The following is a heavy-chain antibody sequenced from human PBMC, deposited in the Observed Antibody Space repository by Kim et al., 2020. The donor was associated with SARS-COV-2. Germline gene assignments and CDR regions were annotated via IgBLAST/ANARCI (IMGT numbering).Heavy chain of an antibody. CDR2: IRSKAYGGTT. CDR1: GFTFGDYA. CDR3: TKDPRRRNGFDP. J-gene: IGHJ5*02. V-gene: IGHV3-49*04. Sequence: GGSLRLSCTASGFTFGDYAMSRVRQAPGKGLEWVGFIRSKAYGGTTEYAASVKGRFTISRDDSKSIAYLQMNSLKTEDTAVYYCTKDPRRRNGFDPWGQGTLVTVSS.